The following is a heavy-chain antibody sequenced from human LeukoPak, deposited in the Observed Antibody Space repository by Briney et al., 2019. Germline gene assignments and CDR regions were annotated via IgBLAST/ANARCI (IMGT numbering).Heavy chain of an antibody. Sequence: GGSLRLSCAASGFTLSSYWMHWVRQAPGKGLVWVSRINSDGSSTSYADSVKGRFTISRDNAKNTLYLQMNSLRAGDTAVYYCAREKITMVRGKYYYGMDVWGKGTTVTVSS. CDR3: AREKITMVRGKYYYGMDV. J-gene: IGHJ6*04. D-gene: IGHD3-10*01. CDR1: GFTLSSYW. CDR2: INSDGSST. V-gene: IGHV3-74*01.